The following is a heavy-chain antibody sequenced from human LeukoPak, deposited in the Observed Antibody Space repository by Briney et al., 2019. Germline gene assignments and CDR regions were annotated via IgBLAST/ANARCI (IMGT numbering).Heavy chain of an antibody. CDR1: GGSISNSNYY. J-gene: IGHJ5*02. D-gene: IGHD2-8*02. V-gene: IGHV4-39*01. CDR3: ASLLHGGVAHWFDP. Sequence: PSETLSLTCTVSGGSISNSNYYWGWIRQPPGKGLEWIGNIYYSGSTYYNPSLKSRVTISVDTSKNQFSLELSSVTAADTAVYYCASLLHGGVAHWFDPWGQGTLVTVSS. CDR2: IYYSGST.